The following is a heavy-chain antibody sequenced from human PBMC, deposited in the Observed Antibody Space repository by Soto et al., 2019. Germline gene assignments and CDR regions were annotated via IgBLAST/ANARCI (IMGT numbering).Heavy chain of an antibody. J-gene: IGHJ6*02. CDR2: IFPKSGGT. CDR1: GYSFTGYY. CDR3: AREGMYHYETKHYYPSTYGLDV. V-gene: IGHV1-2*02. Sequence: QEQLMQSGAEVKKPGASVKVSCKSSGYSFTGYYLHWVRQAPGQGPEWMGWIFPKSGGTKSAQKFQGRVTMTRDTSISTAYMELKRLRSYDTAVYFCAREGMYHYETKHYYPSTYGLDVWGQGTTVTVSS. D-gene: IGHD3-16*01.